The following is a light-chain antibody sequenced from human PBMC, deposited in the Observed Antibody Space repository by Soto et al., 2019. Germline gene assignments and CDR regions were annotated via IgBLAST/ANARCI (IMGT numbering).Light chain of an antibody. V-gene: IGKV3-20*01. CDR2: GAS. CDR3: HLYDTSPPVT. Sequence: ETVLTQSPGTLSLSPGERATLSCRASQSVSSSYLAWYQQTPGQAPRLLIYGASSRATGIPDRFSGSGSGTDFTLTISRLEPEDFAMYYCHLYDTSPPVTFGQGTRLEIK. CDR1: QSVSSSY. J-gene: IGKJ5*01.